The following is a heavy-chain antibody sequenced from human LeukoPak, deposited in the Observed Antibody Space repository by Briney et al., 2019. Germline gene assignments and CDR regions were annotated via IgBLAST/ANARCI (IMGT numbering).Heavy chain of an antibody. D-gene: IGHD3-10*01. V-gene: IGHV3-30*02. CDR2: IRYDGNNK. J-gene: IGHJ4*02. CDR3: ARCPTPRMVHPPDY. CDR1: GFTFSSYS. Sequence: GGSLRLSCAASGFTFSSYSMNWVRQAPGKGLEWVAFIRYDGNNKYYADSVKGRFTISRDNSKNTLYLQMNSLRAEDTAVFYCARCPTPRMVHPPDYWGQGTLVTVSS.